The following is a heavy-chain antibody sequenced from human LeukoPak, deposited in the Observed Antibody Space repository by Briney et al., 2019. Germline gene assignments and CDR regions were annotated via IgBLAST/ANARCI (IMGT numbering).Heavy chain of an antibody. V-gene: IGHV4-59*12. CDR2: IYYSGST. J-gene: IGHJ5*02. CDR1: GGSISSYY. D-gene: IGHD2-2*02. CDR3: ARDLGVVVPAAIDDWFDP. Sequence: ASETLSLTCTVSGGSISSYYWSWIRQPPGKGLEWIGYIYYSGSTNYNPSLKSRVTMSVDTSKNQFSLKLSSVTAADTAVYYCARDLGVVVPAAIDDWFDPWGQGTLVTVSS.